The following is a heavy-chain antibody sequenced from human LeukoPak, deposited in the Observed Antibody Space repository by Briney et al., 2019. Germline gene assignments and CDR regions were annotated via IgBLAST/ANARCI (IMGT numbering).Heavy chain of an antibody. J-gene: IGHJ4*02. CDR1: GGSISSGSYY. CDR3: ARVPAAQSYYFDY. CDR2: IYTSGST. Sequence: PSETLSLTCTVSGGSISSGSYYWSWIRQPAGKGLEWIGRIYTSGSTNYNPSLKSRVTISVDTSKNQFSLKLSSVTAADTAVYYCARVPAAQSYYFDYWGQGTLVTVSS. V-gene: IGHV4-61*02. D-gene: IGHD2-2*01.